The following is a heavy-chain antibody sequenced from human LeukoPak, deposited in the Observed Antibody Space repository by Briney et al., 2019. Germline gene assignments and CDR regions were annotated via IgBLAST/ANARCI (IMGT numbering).Heavy chain of an antibody. CDR3: ARGTVTTYYYYGMDV. CDR1: GLAFSSYA. Sequence: GGSLRLSCAASGLAFSSYAMHWVRQAPGKGLEYVSTISSNGGSTYYANSVKGRFTISRDNSKNTLYLQMGSLRAEDMAVYYCARGTVTTYYYYGMDVWGQGTTVTVSS. D-gene: IGHD4-17*01. J-gene: IGHJ6*02. V-gene: IGHV3-64*01. CDR2: ISSNGGST.